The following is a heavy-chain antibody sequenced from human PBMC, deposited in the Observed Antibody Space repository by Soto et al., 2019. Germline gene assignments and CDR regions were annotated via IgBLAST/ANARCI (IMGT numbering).Heavy chain of an antibody. CDR2: INHSGST. CDR1: GGSFSGYY. Sequence: PSETLSLTCAVYGGSFSGYYWSWIRQPPGKGLEWIGEINHSGSTNYNPSLKSRVTISVDTSKNQFSLKLSSVTAADTAVYYCGIGWEAYDDIWAGSEGFDPGGKGTLVTVPP. D-gene: IGHD3-9*01. J-gene: IGHJ5*02. V-gene: IGHV4-34*01. CDR3: GIGWEAYDDIWAGSEGFDP.